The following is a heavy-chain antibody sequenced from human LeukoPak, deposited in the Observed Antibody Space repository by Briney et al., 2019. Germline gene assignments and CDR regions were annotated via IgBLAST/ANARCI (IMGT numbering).Heavy chain of an antibody. V-gene: IGHV3-9*01. Sequence: PGRSLRLSCAASGFTFDDYAMHWVRQAPGKGLEWVSGISWNSGSIGYADSVKGRFTISRDNAKNSLYLQMNSLRAEDTALYYCALLKLLFGPGGPAKNAFDIWGQGTMVTVSS. CDR2: ISWNSGSI. J-gene: IGHJ3*02. CDR1: GFTFDDYA. D-gene: IGHD2-21*02. CDR3: ALLKLLFGPGGPAKNAFDI.